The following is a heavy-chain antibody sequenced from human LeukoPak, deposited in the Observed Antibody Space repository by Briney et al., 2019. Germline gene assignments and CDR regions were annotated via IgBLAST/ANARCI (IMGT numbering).Heavy chain of an antibody. CDR2: IYTSGST. D-gene: IGHD5-24*01. CDR1: GGAINSGSYY. J-gene: IGHJ4*02. V-gene: IGHV4-61*02. Sequence: SQTLSLTCTVPGGAINSGSYYWNWIRQPAGKGLEWIGRIYTSGSTNYNPSLKSRVTMSVDTSKNQFSLKLTSVTAADTAVYYCARERSLSSDYWGQGILVTVSP. CDR3: ARERSLSSDY.